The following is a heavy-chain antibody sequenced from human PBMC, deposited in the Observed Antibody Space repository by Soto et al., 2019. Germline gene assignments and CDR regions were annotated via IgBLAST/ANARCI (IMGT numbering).Heavy chain of an antibody. J-gene: IGHJ4*02. V-gene: IGHV3-15*01. Sequence: GGSLRLSCAASGFTFSNAWMSWVRQAPGKGLEWVGRIKSKTDGRTTDYAAPVKGRFTISRDDSKNTLYLQMNSLKTEDTAVYYCTTVIHNYYDSSGYYFDYWGQGTLVTVSS. CDR1: GFTFSNAW. CDR2: IKSKTDGRTT. D-gene: IGHD3-22*01. CDR3: TTVIHNYYDSSGYYFDY.